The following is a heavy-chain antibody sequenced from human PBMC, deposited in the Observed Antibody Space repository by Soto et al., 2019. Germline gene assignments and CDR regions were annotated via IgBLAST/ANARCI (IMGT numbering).Heavy chain of an antibody. J-gene: IGHJ4*02. D-gene: IGHD3-22*01. V-gene: IGHV4-39*02. CDR3: ASHTYFYNSSAYYYTLDYFDN. Sequence: PSETLSLTCTVSGGSVSNSNYYCGWIRQPPGKGLEWIGSVYYTTNTYYNPSLKSRVTLSADTSKNHFSLKLSSVTAADTAVYFCASHTYFYNSSAYYYTLDYFDNWGQG. CDR2: VYYTTNT. CDR1: GGSVSNSNYY.